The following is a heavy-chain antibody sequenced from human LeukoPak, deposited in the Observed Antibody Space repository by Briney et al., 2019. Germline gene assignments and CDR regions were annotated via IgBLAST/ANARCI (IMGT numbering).Heavy chain of an antibody. Sequence: GGSLRLSCAASGFNFTGSAMHWVRQASGKGLEWVGRIRSKTNSYATTYAASVKGRFTISRDDSRDMAYLQMNSLKTEDTAVYYCTRPGMTEGYDYWSQGMLVIVSS. CDR2: IRSKTNSYAT. CDR3: TRPGMTEGYDY. J-gene: IGHJ4*02. CDR1: GFNFTGSA. V-gene: IGHV3-73*01. D-gene: IGHD1-1*01.